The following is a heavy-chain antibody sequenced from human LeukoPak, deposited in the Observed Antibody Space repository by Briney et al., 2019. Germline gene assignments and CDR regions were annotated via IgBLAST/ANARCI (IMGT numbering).Heavy chain of an antibody. Sequence: PGRSLRLSCAASGFTFSSYAMHWVRPAPGKGLEWVAVISYDGSNKYYADSVKGRFTISRDNSKNTLYLQMNSLRAEDTAVYYCAKCRGQLGIFIDYWGQGTLVTVSS. D-gene: IGHD3-3*02. CDR3: AKCRGQLGIFIDY. J-gene: IGHJ4*02. CDR1: GFTFSSYA. V-gene: IGHV3-30-3*02. CDR2: ISYDGSNK.